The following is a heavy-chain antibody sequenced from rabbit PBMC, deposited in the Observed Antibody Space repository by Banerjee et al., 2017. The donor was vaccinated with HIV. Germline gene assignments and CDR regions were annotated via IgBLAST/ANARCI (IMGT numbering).Heavy chain of an antibody. D-gene: IGHD7-1*01. J-gene: IGHJ3*01. Sequence: EESGGGLVQPGGSLTLSCKASGFDFSSYYMSWVRQAPGKGLEWIACINTISGDTVYATWAKGRFTISKASWTTVTLQMTSLTAADTATYFCARRYDDTGGHAIDLWGQGTLVTVS. CDR3: ARRYDDTGGHAIDL. CDR2: INTISGDT. CDR1: GFDFSSYY. V-gene: IGHV1S40*01.